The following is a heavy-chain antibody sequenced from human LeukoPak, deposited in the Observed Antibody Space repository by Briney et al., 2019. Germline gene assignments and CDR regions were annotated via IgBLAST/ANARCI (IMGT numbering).Heavy chain of an antibody. CDR1: GFTFGDYA. V-gene: IGHV3-49*03. D-gene: IGHD2-15*01. J-gene: IGHJ4*02. CDR2: IRSKAYGGTT. Sequence: QPGRSPRLSCTASGFTFGDYAMSWFRQAPGKGLEWVGFIRSKAYGGTTEYAASVKGRFTISRDDSKSIAYLLMNSLKTEDTAVYYCTRRALGYCSGGSCPGGYPDYWGQGTLVTVSS. CDR3: TRRALGYCSGGSCPGGYPDY.